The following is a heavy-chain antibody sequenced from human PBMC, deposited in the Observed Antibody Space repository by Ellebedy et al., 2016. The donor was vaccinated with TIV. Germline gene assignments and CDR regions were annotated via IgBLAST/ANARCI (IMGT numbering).Heavy chain of an antibody. CDR3: ARGKSNLNRSIVARPYDY. Sequence: MPSETLSLTCTVPGCSISSGSYYWSWIRQPPGKGLEWIGEINHSRSTNYNPSLKTRVTISVDTSKNQFSLKVNSVTAADTAVYYCARGKSNLNRSIVARPYDYWGQGTLVTVSS. D-gene: IGHD6-6*01. CDR2: INHSRST. J-gene: IGHJ4*02. V-gene: IGHV4-39*07. CDR1: GCSISSGSYY.